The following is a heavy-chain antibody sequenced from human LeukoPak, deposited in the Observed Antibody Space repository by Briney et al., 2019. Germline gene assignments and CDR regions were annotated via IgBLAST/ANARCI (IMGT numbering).Heavy chain of an antibody. Sequence: SETLSLTCTVSGGSISSYYWSWIRQPPGKGLEWIGYIYYSGSTNYNPSLKSLVTISVDTSKNQFSLKLSSVTAADTAVYYCARVVYGIDYWGQGTLVTVSS. D-gene: IGHD4-17*01. CDR3: ARVVYGIDY. CDR1: GGSISSYY. CDR2: IYYSGST. J-gene: IGHJ4*02. V-gene: IGHV4-59*01.